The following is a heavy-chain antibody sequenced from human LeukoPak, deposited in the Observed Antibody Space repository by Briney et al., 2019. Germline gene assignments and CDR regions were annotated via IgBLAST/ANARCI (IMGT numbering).Heavy chain of an antibody. J-gene: IGHJ2*01. D-gene: IGHD1-26*01. CDR3: ARHQSSVGATSDWYFDL. CDR1: GGSFSGYY. Sequence: SETLSLTCAVYGGSFSGYYWSWIRQPPGKGLEWIGSIYYSGSTYYNPSLKSRVTISVDTSKNQFSLKLSSVTAADTAVYYCARHQSSVGATSDWYFDLWGRGTLVTVSS. CDR2: IYYSGST. V-gene: IGHV4-34*01.